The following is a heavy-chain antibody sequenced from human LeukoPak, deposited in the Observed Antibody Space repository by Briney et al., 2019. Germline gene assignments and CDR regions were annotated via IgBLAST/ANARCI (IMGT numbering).Heavy chain of an antibody. CDR1: GYTFTGYY. Sequence: ASVKVSCKASGYTFTGYYMHWVRQAPGQGVEWMGWINPNSGGTNYAQKFQGRVTMTRDTSISTACMELSRLRSDDTAVYYCARDDSVAVAADYWGQGTLVTVSS. CDR2: INPNSGGT. V-gene: IGHV1-2*02. CDR3: ARDDSVAVAADY. J-gene: IGHJ4*02. D-gene: IGHD6-19*01.